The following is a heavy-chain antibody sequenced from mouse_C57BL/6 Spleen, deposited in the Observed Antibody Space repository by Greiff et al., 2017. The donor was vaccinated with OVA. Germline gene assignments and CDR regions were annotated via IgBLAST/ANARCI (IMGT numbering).Heavy chain of an antibody. CDR1: GFSLTSYG. D-gene: IGHD1-1*01. CDR3: ARNYPGSSYEHFDV. J-gene: IGHJ1*03. Sequence: VKLMESGPGLVQPSQSLSITCTVSGFSLTSYGVHWVRQSPGKGLEWLGVIWSGGSTDYNAAFISRLSISKDNSKSQVFFKMNSLQADDTAIYYCARNYPGSSYEHFDVWGTGTTVTVSS. CDR2: IWSGGST. V-gene: IGHV2-2*01.